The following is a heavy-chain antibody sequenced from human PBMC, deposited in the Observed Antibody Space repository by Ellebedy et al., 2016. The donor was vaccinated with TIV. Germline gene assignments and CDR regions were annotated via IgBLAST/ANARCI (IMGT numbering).Heavy chain of an antibody. J-gene: IGHJ4*02. D-gene: IGHD1-26*01. CDR3: ARVRYGGYVAY. CDR1: GFTFSSYS. Sequence: GESLKISCAASGFTFSSYSMNWVRQAPGKGLEWVSSISSSSSYIYYADSVKGQFTISRDNAKNSLYLQMNSLRAEDTAVYYCARVRYGGYVAYWGQGTLVTVSS. CDR2: ISSSSSYI. V-gene: IGHV3-21*01.